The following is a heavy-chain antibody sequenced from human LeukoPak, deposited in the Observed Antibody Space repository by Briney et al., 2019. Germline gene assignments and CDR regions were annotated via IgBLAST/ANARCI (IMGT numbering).Heavy chain of an antibody. CDR2: IDPSDSYT. CDR1: GSIFTSYW. CDR3: ARGVWVAAAGNRFDP. V-gene: IGHV5-10-1*01. J-gene: IGHJ5*02. D-gene: IGHD6-13*01. Sequence: GESLLISCKGSGSIFTSYWISWVRQLPGKGLEWMGRIDPSDSYTNYSPSFQGHVTISADKSISTAYLQWSSLKASDTAMYYCARGVWVAAAGNRFDPWGQGTLVTVSS.